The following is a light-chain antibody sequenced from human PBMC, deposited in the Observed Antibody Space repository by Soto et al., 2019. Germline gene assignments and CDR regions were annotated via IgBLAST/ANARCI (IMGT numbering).Light chain of an antibody. CDR1: PSVSGSN. Sequence: EIVMTQSPATLSVSPVERATLSCRASPSVSGSNLAWYQQKPGQAPRLLIYGASTRATGIPARFSGSGSGTEFTLTISSLQSEDFAVYYCQQYNNWPLTFGGGTKVDIK. CDR3: QQYNNWPLT. V-gene: IGKV3-15*01. J-gene: IGKJ4*01. CDR2: GAS.